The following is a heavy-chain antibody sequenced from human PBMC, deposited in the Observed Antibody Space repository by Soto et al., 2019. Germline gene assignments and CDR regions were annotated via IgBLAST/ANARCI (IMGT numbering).Heavy chain of an antibody. CDR3: AKDIGVVAVYYYYGMDV. CDR2: ISWNSGSI. V-gene: IGHV3-9*01. D-gene: IGHD2-15*01. CDR1: GFTFDDYA. Sequence: EVQLVDSGGGLVQPGRSLRLSCAASGFTFDDYAMHWVRQAPGKGLEWVSGISWNSGSIGYADSVKGRFTISRDNAKNSLYLQMNSLRAEDTALYYCAKDIGVVAVYYYYGMDVWGQGTTVTVSS. J-gene: IGHJ6*02.